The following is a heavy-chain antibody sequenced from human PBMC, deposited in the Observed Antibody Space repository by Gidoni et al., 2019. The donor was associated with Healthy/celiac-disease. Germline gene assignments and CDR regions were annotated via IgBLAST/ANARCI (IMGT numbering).Heavy chain of an antibody. CDR2: ISSSSSYI. Sequence: EVQLVESGGGLIKPGGSLRVSCAASGFTFSSYSMNWVRKAPGKGLEWVSSISSSSSYIYYAVSVRGRFTISRDNAKNSLYLQMNSLRAEDTAVYYCAIVTKLPYCPDPYWGQGTLVTVSS. J-gene: IGHJ4*02. D-gene: IGHD1-1*01. CDR3: AIVTKLPYCPDPY. CDR1: GFTFSSYS. V-gene: IGHV3-21*01.